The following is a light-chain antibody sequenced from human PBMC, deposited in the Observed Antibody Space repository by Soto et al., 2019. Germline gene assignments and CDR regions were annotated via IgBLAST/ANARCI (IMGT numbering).Light chain of an antibody. CDR3: HQYGSPPFT. Sequence: VVLTQSPATLSSSPGERATLSCRADQPVSANYLAWDQQKPGQAPRLLIYGASSRATGIPARFSGSGSGTDFALTITRLEPEDFAVFYCHQYGSPPFTFGPGTKVDIK. CDR2: GAS. J-gene: IGKJ3*01. V-gene: IGKV3-20*01. CDR1: QPVSANY.